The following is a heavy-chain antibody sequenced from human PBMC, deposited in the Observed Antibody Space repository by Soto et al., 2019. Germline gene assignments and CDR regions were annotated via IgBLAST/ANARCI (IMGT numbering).Heavy chain of an antibody. CDR3: GRDSHDCGSTGCSAYYYLDV. CDR2: ISSDGGST. V-gene: IGHV3-64*01. Sequence: GGSLILSCAASGFTFSSYAMHWVRQAPGKGLEYVSAISSDGGSTYYANSVKGRFTISRDNSKNTLFLQMGSLRGEDMAVYYCGRDSHDCGSTGCSAYYYLDVWGKGTTVTVSS. J-gene: IGHJ6*03. D-gene: IGHD2-2*01. CDR1: GFTFSSYA.